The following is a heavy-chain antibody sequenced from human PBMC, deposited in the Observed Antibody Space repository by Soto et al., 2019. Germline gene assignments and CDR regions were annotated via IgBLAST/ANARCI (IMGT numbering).Heavy chain of an antibody. CDR3: GGRCGDHRGAFAPRARRFSDP. J-gene: IGHJ5*02. D-gene: IGHD3-10*01. Sequence: SETLSLTCAVSGGSINSNRWWTWVRQAPGKGLEWIGEIHDGGTTNYNLPLKSRVTLSIDESKNQFSLDMKSVSAADTAVYYWGGRCGDHRGAFAPRARRFSDP. CDR1: GGSINSNRW. V-gene: IGHV4-4*02. CDR2: IHDGGTT.